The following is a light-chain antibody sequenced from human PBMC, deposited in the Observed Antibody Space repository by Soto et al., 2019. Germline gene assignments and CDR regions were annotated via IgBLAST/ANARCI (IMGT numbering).Light chain of an antibody. Sequence: QSVLTQPPSVSGAPGQRVTISCTGSSSNIGAGYDVHWYQQLPGTAPKLLIYGNSNRPSGVPDRFSGSKSGTSASLAITGLQAQYEADYYCQSYDSSLSALFGGGTKVTVL. V-gene: IGLV1-40*01. J-gene: IGLJ3*02. CDR3: QSYDSSLSAL. CDR1: SSNIGAGYD. CDR2: GNS.